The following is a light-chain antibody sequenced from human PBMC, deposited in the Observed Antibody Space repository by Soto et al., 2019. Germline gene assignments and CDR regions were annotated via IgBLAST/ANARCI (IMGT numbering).Light chain of an antibody. CDR2: GAS. CDR3: QQYGGSLTYT. J-gene: IGKJ2*01. V-gene: IGKV3-20*01. Sequence: EIVLTQSPGTLSLSPGERATLSCRASQSVRSGYLAWYQQKPGQAPRLLIYGASSRATGIPDRFSGSGSGTDFTLTISRLEPEAFAVYYCQQYGGSLTYTFGQGTKLEI. CDR1: QSVRSGY.